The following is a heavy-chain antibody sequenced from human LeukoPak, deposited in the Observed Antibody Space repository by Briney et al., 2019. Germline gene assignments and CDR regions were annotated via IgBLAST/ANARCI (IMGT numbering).Heavy chain of an antibody. Sequence: PSETLSLTCTVSGGSISSYYWSRIRQPPGKGLEWIGYIYYSGSTNYNPSLKSRVTISVDTSKNQFSLKLSSVTAADTAVYYCASLRRYCSGGSCYWNWFDPWGQGTLVTVSS. CDR2: IYYSGST. J-gene: IGHJ5*02. D-gene: IGHD2-15*01. CDR3: ASLRRYCSGGSCYWNWFDP. V-gene: IGHV4-59*08. CDR1: GGSISSYY.